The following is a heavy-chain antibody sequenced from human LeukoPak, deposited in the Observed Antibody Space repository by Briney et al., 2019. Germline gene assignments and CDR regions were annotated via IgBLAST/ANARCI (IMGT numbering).Heavy chain of an antibody. J-gene: IGHJ6*02. V-gene: IGHV4-34*01. CDR2: INHSGST. Sequence: SETLSLTCAVYGGSFSGYYWSWIRQPPGKGLEWIGEINHSGSTNYNPSLKSRVTISVDTSKNQFSLKLSSVTAADTAVYYCARVQTRGQWLPYYYYGMDVWGQGTTVTVSS. D-gene: IGHD6-19*01. CDR1: GGSFSGYY. CDR3: ARVQTRGQWLPYYYYGMDV.